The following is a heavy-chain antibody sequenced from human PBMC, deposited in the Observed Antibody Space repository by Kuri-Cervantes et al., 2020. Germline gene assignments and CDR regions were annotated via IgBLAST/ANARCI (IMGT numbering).Heavy chain of an antibody. CDR1: GGTFSSYT. CDR2: IIPILGIA. V-gene: IGHV1-69*02. Sequence: SVKVSCKASGGTFSSYTISWVRQAPGQGREWMGRIIPILGIANYAQKFQGRVTITADKSTSTAYMELSSLRSEDTAVYYCARGRKRSVLRFLEWLLYYFDYWGQGTLVTVSS. D-gene: IGHD3-3*01. CDR3: ARGRKRSVLRFLEWLLYYFDY. J-gene: IGHJ4*02.